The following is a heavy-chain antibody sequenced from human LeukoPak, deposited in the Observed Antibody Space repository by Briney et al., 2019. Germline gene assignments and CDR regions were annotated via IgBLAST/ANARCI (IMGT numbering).Heavy chain of an antibody. CDR1: GITFSSYS. CDR2: ISSSSSYI. D-gene: IGHD4-17*01. Sequence: GGSLRLSCAASGITFSSYSMNGGRQAPGEGLGWGSSISSSSSYIYYADSVKGRFTISRDNAKNSLYLQMNSLRAEDTAVYYCARDWETTVTPGWFDPWGQGTLVTVSS. J-gene: IGHJ5*02. V-gene: IGHV3-21*01. CDR3: ARDWETTVTPGWFDP.